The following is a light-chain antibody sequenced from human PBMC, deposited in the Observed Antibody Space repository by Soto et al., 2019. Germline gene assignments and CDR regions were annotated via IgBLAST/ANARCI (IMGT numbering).Light chain of an antibody. CDR1: QSVSSY. V-gene: IGKV3-20*01. Sequence: EIVLTQSPATLSLSPGERATLSCRASQSVSSYLAWYQQKPGQAPRLLIYGASSRATGIPDRFSGSGFGTDFTLTITRLEPEDFAVYYCQQYVSLPITFGQGTRLEIK. CDR3: QQYVSLPIT. CDR2: GAS. J-gene: IGKJ5*01.